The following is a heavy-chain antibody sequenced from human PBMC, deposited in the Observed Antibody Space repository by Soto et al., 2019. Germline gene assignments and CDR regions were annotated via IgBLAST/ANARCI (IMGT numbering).Heavy chain of an antibody. CDR3: ARDFYYDRSGYYYRSWSDP. CDR1: GYTFSDYY. D-gene: IGHD3-22*01. V-gene: IGHV1-2*02. Sequence: ASVKVSCKASGYTFSDYYIHWVRQAPGQGLEWMGWINPNSGGTKYAPKFQGGVTMTRDTSITTAYMELSRLRSDDTAVYYCARDFYYDRSGYYYRSWSDPWGQGTLGTVSS. J-gene: IGHJ5*02. CDR2: INPNSGGT.